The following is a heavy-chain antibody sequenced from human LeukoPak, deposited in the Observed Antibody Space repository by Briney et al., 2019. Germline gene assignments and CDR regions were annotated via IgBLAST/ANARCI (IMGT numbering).Heavy chain of an antibody. CDR1: GGSISSSSYY. CDR3: ARYQVVHGAFDY. J-gene: IGHJ4*02. Sequence: SETLSLTCTVSGGSISSSSYYWGWIRQPPGKGLEWIGSIYYSGSTYYNPSLKSRVTISVDTSKNQFSLKLSSVTAADTAVYYCARYQVVHGAFDYWGQGTLVTVSS. V-gene: IGHV4-39*07. D-gene: IGHD2-15*01. CDR2: IYYSGST.